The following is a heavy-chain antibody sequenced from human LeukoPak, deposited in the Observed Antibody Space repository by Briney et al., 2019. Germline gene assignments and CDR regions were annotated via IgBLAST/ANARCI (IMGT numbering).Heavy chain of an antibody. CDR1: GYTFTSYD. J-gene: IGHJ6*02. D-gene: IGHD3-22*01. CDR2: MNPNSGNT. Sequence: ASVKVSCKASGYTFTSYDINWVRQATGQGLEWMGWMNPNSGNTGYAQKFQGRVTMTRNTSISTAYMELSSLRSEDTAVYYCASSNRGYYDSSGYPQYYYYYGMDVWGQGATVTVSS. CDR3: ASSNRGYYDSSGYPQYYYYYGMDV. V-gene: IGHV1-8*01.